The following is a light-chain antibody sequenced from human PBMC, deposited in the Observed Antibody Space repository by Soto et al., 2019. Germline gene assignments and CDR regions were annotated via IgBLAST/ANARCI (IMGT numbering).Light chain of an antibody. CDR1: QSVSSRD. V-gene: IGKV3-20*01. Sequence: EIVLTQSPGTLSLSPGERATLSCRASQSVSSRDLAWYQQKPGQAPRLLIYDASSRATGIPDRFSGSGSETDFTLTISRLEPEDFAVYFCQHYGISRTFGQGPKLDIK. J-gene: IGKJ1*01. CDR3: QHYGISRT. CDR2: DAS.